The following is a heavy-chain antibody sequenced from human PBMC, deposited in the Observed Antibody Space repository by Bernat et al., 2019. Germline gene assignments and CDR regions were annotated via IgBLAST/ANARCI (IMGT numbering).Heavy chain of an antibody. D-gene: IGHD4-23*01. Sequence: VQLVESGGGLVQPGGSLRLSCAASGFTFSSYAMHWVRQAPGKGLEWVAVISYDGSNKYYADSVKGRFTISRDNSKNTLYLQMNSLRAEDTAVYYCARDGRDYGGKALDYWGQGTLVTVSS. CDR2: ISYDGSNK. CDR1: GFTFSSYA. CDR3: ARDGRDYGGKALDY. V-gene: IGHV3-30-3*01. J-gene: IGHJ4*02.